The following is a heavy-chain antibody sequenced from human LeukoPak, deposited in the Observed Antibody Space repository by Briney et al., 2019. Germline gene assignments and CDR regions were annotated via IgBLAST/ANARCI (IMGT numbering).Heavy chain of an antibody. Sequence: ASVKVSCKASGYTFTGYYMHWVRQAPGQGLEWMGWINPNSGGTNYAQKFQGRVTMTRDTSISTAYMELSRLRSHDTAVYYCARAHFHYDYVWGSYRPFDYWGQGTLVTVSS. V-gene: IGHV1-2*02. CDR2: INPNSGGT. J-gene: IGHJ4*02. D-gene: IGHD3-16*02. CDR3: ARAHFHYDYVWGSYRPFDY. CDR1: GYTFTGYY.